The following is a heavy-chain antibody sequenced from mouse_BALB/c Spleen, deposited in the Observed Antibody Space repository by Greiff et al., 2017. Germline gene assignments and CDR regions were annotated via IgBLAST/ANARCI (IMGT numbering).Heavy chain of an antibody. J-gene: IGHJ1*01. CDR2: IRNKANGYTT. Sequence: EVMLVESGGGLVQPGGSLRLSCATSGFTFTDYYMSWVRQPPGKALEWLGFIRNKANGYTTEYSASVKGRFTISRDNSQSILYLQMNTLRAEDSATYYCARDRTTAVSPYWYFDVWGAGTTVTVSS. V-gene: IGHV7-3*02. D-gene: IGHD1-1*01. CDR3: ARDRTTAVSPYWYFDV. CDR1: GFTFTDYY.